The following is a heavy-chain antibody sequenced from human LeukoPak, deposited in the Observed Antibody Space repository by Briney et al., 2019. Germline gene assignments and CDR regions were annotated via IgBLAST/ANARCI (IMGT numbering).Heavy chain of an antibody. J-gene: IGHJ4*02. D-gene: IGHD3-10*01. V-gene: IGHV3-11*01. Sequence: LSLTCAVYGGSFSGYYWSWIRQAPGKGLEWVSYISSSLRTKYYADSVKGRFTISRDNAKNSLYLQMNSLTAEDTAVYYCRVWFGELSIDYWGQGTLVTVSS. CDR1: GGSFSGYY. CDR2: ISSSLRTK. CDR3: RVWFGELSIDY.